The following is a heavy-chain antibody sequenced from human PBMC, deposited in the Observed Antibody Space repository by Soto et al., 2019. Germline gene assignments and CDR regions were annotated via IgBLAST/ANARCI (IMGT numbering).Heavy chain of an antibody. CDR2: ISYDGSNK. CDR3: VYSSGWYGPFDY. Sequence: GGSLRLSCAASGFTFSSYGMHWVRQAPGKGLEWVAVISYDGSNKYYADSVKGRFTISRDNSKNTLYLQMNSLRAEDTAVYYCVYSSGWYGPFDYWGQGTLVTVSS. J-gene: IGHJ4*02. V-gene: IGHV3-30*03. CDR1: GFTFSSYG. D-gene: IGHD6-19*01.